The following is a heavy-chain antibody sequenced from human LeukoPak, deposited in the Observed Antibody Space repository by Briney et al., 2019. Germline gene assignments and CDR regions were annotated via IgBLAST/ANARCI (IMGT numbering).Heavy chain of an antibody. CDR3: ASGLFGVVVAATFDMY. D-gene: IGHD2-15*01. CDR1: GFTFSSYA. CDR2: ISYNGSNK. J-gene: IGHJ4*02. V-gene: IGHV3-30-3*01. Sequence: GRSLRLSCAASGFTFSSYAMHWVRQAPGKGLEWVAVISYNGSNKYYADSVKGRFTISRDNSKNTLYLQMNSLRAEDTAVYYCASGLFGVVVAATFDMYWGQGTLVTVSS.